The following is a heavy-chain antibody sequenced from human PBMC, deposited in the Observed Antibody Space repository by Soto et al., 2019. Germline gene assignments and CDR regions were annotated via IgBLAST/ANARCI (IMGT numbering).Heavy chain of an antibody. J-gene: IGHJ4*02. CDR1: GFTFSNYG. Sequence: GGSLRLSCATSGFTFSNYGIHWVRQAPGKGLEWVAVKWFFASGGNEYYADSVKGRFAISRDDSKNTLYLLMNSLRAEDTALYYCAKQRADYGSGADTFYFDSWGPGALLTVYS. D-gene: IGHD3-10*01. V-gene: IGHV3-33*06. CDR3: AKQRADYGSGADTFYFDS. CDR2: KWFFASGGNE.